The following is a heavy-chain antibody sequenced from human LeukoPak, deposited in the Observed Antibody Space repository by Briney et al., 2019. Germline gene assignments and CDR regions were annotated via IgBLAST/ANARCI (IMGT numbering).Heavy chain of an antibody. CDR1: GCSISSGDYY. V-gene: IGHV4-30-4*01. D-gene: IGHD3-16*01. CDR3: ARDHLRLGLSLYYYYGMDV. J-gene: IGHJ6*04. Sequence: SQTLSLTCTVSGCSISSGDYYWSWIRQPPGKGLEWIGYIYYSGSTYYNPSLKSRVTISVDTSKNQFSLKLSSVTAADTAVYYCARDHLRLGLSLYYYYGMDVWGKGTTVTVSS. CDR2: IYYSGST.